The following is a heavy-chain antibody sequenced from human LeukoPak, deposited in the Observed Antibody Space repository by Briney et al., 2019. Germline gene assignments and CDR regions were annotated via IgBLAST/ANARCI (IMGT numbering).Heavy chain of an antibody. J-gene: IGHJ6*03. CDR3: ARSIYYYYYMDV. D-gene: IGHD2/OR15-2a*01. V-gene: IGHV3-11*01. Sequence: GGTLRLSCAASGFTFSDYYMSWIRQAPGKGLEWVSYISSSGSTIYYADSVKGRFTISRDNAKNSLYLQMNSLRAEDTAVYYCARSIYYYYYMDVWGKGTTVTISS. CDR2: ISSSGSTI. CDR1: GFTFSDYY.